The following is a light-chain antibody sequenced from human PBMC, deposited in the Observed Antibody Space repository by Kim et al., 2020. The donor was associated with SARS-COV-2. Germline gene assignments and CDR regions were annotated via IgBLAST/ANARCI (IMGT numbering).Light chain of an antibody. CDR3: LLYCGSTWV. CDR1: TGAVTRGCY. J-gene: IGLJ3*02. Sequence: PGGTFTLTCSSSTGAVTRGCYPNWFQQRPGQVPRTLIYRTSNKHSWTPARFAGSLLGGTAALTLSGVQPEDEAEYYCLLYCGSTWVFGGGTQLTVL. V-gene: IGLV7-43*01. CDR2: RTS.